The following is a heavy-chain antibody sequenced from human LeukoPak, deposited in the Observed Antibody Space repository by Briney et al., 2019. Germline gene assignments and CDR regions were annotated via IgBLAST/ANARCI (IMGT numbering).Heavy chain of an antibody. CDR3: ARGNPYKVLLRPQSNWFDP. Sequence: SQTLSLTCTVSGDSISSGNYYWTWIRQHPGKGLEWIGYIYSSGSTSYNPSLKSRVTISVDTSKNQFSLKLNSVTAADTAVYYCARGNPYKVLLRPQSNWFDPWGQGTLVTVSS. CDR2: IYSSGST. J-gene: IGHJ5*02. CDR1: GDSISSGNYY. D-gene: IGHD2-15*01. V-gene: IGHV4-31*03.